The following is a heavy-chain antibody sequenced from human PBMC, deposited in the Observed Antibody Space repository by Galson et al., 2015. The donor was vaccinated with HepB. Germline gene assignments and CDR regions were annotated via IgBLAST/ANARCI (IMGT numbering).Heavy chain of an antibody. CDR2: IYYSGST. Sequence: ETLSLTCTVSGGSVSSGSYYWSWIRQPPGKGLEWIGYIYYSGSTNYNPSLKSRVTMSVDTSKNQFSLKLSSVTAADTAVYYCARGGRAGSGYYYHWYFDLWGRGTLVTVSS. CDR1: GGSVSSGSYY. CDR3: ARGGRAGSGYYYHWYFDL. J-gene: IGHJ2*01. D-gene: IGHD3-22*01. V-gene: IGHV4-61*01.